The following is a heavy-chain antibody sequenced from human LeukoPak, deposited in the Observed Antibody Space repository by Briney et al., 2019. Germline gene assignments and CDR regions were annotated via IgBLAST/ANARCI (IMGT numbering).Heavy chain of an antibody. CDR2: ISYGGSDK. CDR1: GFTFSSYG. V-gene: IGHV3-30*18. J-gene: IGHJ4*02. CDR3: AKAFNGDGYNKYFDY. D-gene: IGHD5-24*01. Sequence: SGGSLRLSCAASGFTFSSYGMHWVRQAPGKGLEWVAVISYGGSDKYYTDSVKGRFTISRDNSKNTLYLQMNSLRAEDTAVYYCAKAFNGDGYNKYFDYWGQGTLVTVSS.